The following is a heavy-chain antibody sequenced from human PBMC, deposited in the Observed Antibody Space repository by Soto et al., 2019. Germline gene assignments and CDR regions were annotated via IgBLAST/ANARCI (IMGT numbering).Heavy chain of an antibody. CDR1: GFTFSNYW. V-gene: IGHV3-74*01. D-gene: IGHD1-26*01. CDR3: ARAPPGAAGDDYYYYGLDV. CDR2: IDIDGIRT. J-gene: IGHJ6*02. Sequence: PGGSLRVSCAASGFTFSNYWMHWVRQAPGKGLVWVARIDIDGIRTNYADSVKGRFSISRDTAQNTVYLQLNSLRAEDTAVYYRARAPPGAAGDDYYYYGLDVWGQGTTVTVSS.